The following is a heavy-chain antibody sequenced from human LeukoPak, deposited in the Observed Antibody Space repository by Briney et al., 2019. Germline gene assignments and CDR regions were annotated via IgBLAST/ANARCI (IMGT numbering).Heavy chain of an antibody. CDR1: GFTFSGYA. CDR3: ARGDLYKFDY. D-gene: IGHD1-14*01. Sequence: GGSLRLSCAASGFTFSGYAMSWVRQAPGKGLEWVSTVIGSGGNTYYADSVRGRFTISRDNSKNTLYLQINSLGADDTAVYYCARGDLYKFDYWGQGTLVTVSS. J-gene: IGHJ4*02. CDR2: VIGSGGNT. V-gene: IGHV3-23*01.